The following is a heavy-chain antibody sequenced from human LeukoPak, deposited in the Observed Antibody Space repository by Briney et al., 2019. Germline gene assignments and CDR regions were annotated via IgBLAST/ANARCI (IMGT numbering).Heavy chain of an antibody. V-gene: IGHV3-7*01. CDR3: ARDGVTSSVDY. CDR1: EFTFSNYW. Sequence: GGSLRLSCAASEFTFSNYWMSWVRQAPGKGLEWLANIKEDGSRKYYVDSVKGRFTISRDNAKKSLFLQMNSLRAEDTGVYYCARDGVTSSVDYWGQGTLVTVSS. J-gene: IGHJ4*02. CDR2: IKEDGSRK. D-gene: IGHD2-21*02.